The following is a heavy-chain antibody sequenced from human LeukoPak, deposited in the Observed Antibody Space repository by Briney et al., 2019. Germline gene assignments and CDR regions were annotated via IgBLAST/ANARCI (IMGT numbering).Heavy chain of an antibody. D-gene: IGHD3-10*01. J-gene: IGHJ6*02. CDR3: ARDITMVRGIIGYYYGMDV. Sequence: GGSLRLSCAASGFTFSSYNMNWVRQAPGKGLEWVSYISSSSITIYYADSVKARFTISRDNAKSSVYLQMNSLRDEDTAVYYCARDITMVRGIIGYYYGMDVWGQGTTVTVSS. CDR2: ISSSSITI. V-gene: IGHV3-48*02. CDR1: GFTFSSYN.